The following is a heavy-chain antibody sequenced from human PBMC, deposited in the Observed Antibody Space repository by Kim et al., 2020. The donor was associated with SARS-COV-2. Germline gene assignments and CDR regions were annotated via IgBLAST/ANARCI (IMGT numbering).Heavy chain of an antibody. CDR1: GFTFGDYA. D-gene: IGHD5-18*01. CDR3: TRDSGGYSYGYRYYYYGMDV. J-gene: IGHJ6*02. V-gene: IGHV3-49*03. Sequence: GGSLRLSCTASGFTFGDYAMSWFRQAPGKGLEWVGFIRSKAYGGTTEYAASVKGRFTISRDDSKSIAYLQMNSLKTEDTAVYYCTRDSGGYSYGYRYYYYGMDVWGQGTTVTVSS. CDR2: IRSKAYGGTT.